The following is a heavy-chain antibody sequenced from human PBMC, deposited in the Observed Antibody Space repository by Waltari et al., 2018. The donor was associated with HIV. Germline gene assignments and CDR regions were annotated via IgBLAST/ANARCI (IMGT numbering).Heavy chain of an antibody. CDR3: ARGGMPIVLRGYFDY. CDR1: GFTFSSYA. J-gene: IGHJ4*02. D-gene: IGHD3-22*01. Sequence: QVQLVESGGGVVQPGRSLRLSCAASGFTFSSYAMHWVRQAPGKGLEWVEVISYDGSNKYYLDSVKGRFTISRDNSKNTLYLQMNSLRTEDTAVYYCARGGMPIVLRGYFDYWGQGTLVTVSS. CDR2: ISYDGSNK. V-gene: IGHV3-30-3*01.